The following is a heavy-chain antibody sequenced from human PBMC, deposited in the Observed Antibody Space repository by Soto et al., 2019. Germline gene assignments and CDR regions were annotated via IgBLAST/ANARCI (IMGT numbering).Heavy chain of an antibody. CDR1: GYTFTGYY. CDR3: ARTDILTIFGEARDY. J-gene: IGHJ4*02. V-gene: IGHV1-2*02. D-gene: IGHD3-3*01. Sequence: ASVKVSCKASGYTFTGYYMHWVRQAPGQGLEWMGWINPNSGGTNYAQKFQGRVTMTRDTSISTAYMELSRLRSDDTAVYYCARTDILTIFGEARDYWGQGTMVTVSS. CDR2: INPNSGGT.